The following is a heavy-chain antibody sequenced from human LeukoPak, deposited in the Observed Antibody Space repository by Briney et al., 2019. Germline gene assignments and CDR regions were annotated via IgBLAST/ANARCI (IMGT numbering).Heavy chain of an antibody. Sequence: SETLSLTCTVSGGSITDYHWIWIRQPAGKGLEWIGRLYTSGSTNYNPSLKSRVSMSVDTSKKQFSLRLSSVTAADTAIYYYASDYFDRTGYYGFIYWGQGSLVTISS. D-gene: IGHD3-22*01. V-gene: IGHV4-4*07. CDR1: GGSITDYH. J-gene: IGHJ4*02. CDR2: LYTSGST. CDR3: ASDYFDRTGYYGFIY.